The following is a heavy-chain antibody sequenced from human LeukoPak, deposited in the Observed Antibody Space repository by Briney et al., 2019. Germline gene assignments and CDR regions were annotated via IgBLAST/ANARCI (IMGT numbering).Heavy chain of an antibody. D-gene: IGHD2-21*01. CDR1: GFSFNNCA. CDR3: AKQPYNFYYLDV. Sequence: GGSLRLSCAASGFSFNNCAMTWVRQAPGKGLEWVSTIVGDGSKTYYADSVKGRFTISSDNSRTLLFLHMNSLRAEDMAVYYCAKQPYNFYYLDVWGEGTTVTVSS. CDR2: IVGDGSKT. J-gene: IGHJ6*03. V-gene: IGHV3-23*01.